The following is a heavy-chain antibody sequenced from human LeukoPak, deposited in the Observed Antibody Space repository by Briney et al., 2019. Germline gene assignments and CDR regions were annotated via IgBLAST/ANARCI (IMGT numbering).Heavy chain of an antibody. CDR3: ARDFRLGYSGYEPDY. Sequence: GASVKVSCKASGYSFIDFYIHFVRQAPGQGLEWMGWINPNSGGTNYAQKFQGRVTMTRDTSISTAYMELSRLRSDDTAVYYCARDFRLGYSGYEPDYWGQGTLVTVSS. V-gene: IGHV1-2*02. CDR1: GYSFIDFY. J-gene: IGHJ4*02. D-gene: IGHD5-12*01. CDR2: INPNSGGT.